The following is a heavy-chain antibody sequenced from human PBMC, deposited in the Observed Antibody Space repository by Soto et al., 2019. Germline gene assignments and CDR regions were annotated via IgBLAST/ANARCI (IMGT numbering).Heavy chain of an antibody. J-gene: IGHJ3*01. CDR1: GFTLSNFG. CDR3: LLTTSAFAL. D-gene: IGHD4-17*01. CDR2: IKQGGIEQ. V-gene: IGHV3-7*01. Sequence: EVQLVESGGDLAQPGGSLRLSCAASGFTLSNFGVNLVRQAPGKGLVWVANIKQGGIEQNYVDSVKGRFTISRDDNKNPLFMQAHNLRAEETAVYYCLLTTSAFALWGRGTTVTFSP.